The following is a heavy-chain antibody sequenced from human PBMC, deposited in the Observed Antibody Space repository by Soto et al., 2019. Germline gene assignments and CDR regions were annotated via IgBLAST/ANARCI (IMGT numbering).Heavy chain of an antibody. D-gene: IGHD4-17*01. J-gene: IGHJ4*02. CDR1: GFTFGDYA. V-gene: IGHV3-49*03. Sequence: GGSLRLSCTASGFTFGDYAMSWFRQAPGKGLEWVGFIRSKAYGGTTEYAASVKGRFTISRDDSKSIAYLQMNSLKTEDTAVYYCTRDQGTVTTTYYFDYWGQGTLVTVSS. CDR3: TRDQGTVTTTYYFDY. CDR2: IRSKAYGGTT.